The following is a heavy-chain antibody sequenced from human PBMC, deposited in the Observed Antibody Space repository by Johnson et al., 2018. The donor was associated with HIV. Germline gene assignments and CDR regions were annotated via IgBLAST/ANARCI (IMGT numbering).Heavy chain of an antibody. V-gene: IGHV3-11*04. Sequence: QVQLVESGGGVVQPGRSLRLSCAASGFTVSSNYMSWVRQAPGKGLEWLSFISSSGDIIRYADSVKGRFTISRENAKNSLILQMNSLRDEDTAVYYCARGGGDYYREAFDIWGLGTMVTISS. J-gene: IGHJ3*02. D-gene: IGHD2-21*01. CDR2: ISSSGDII. CDR1: GFTVSSNY. CDR3: ARGGGDYYREAFDI.